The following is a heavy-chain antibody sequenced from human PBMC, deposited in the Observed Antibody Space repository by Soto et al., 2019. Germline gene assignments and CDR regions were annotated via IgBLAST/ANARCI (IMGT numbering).Heavy chain of an antibody. CDR3: ANMYGSGLPGSDGQPDAIDI. J-gene: IGHJ3*02. CDR2: ISRNSDII. Sequence: SLRLSCAASGFTFDDYVMHWVRQPPGKGLEWVSGISRNSDIIDYADSVKGRFTISRDNVKKSLYLQMNSLRVEDTALYYCANMYGSGLPGSDGQPDAIDIWGQGTMVTVSS. CDR1: GFTFDDYV. D-gene: IGHD3-10*01. V-gene: IGHV3-9*01.